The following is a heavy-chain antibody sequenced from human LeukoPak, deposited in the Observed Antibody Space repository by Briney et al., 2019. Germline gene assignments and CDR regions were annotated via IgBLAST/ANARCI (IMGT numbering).Heavy chain of an antibody. Sequence: GGSLRLSCAASGFTVSSNYMSWVRQAPGKGLEWVSVIYSGGSTYYADSVKGRFTISRDNSKNTLYLQMNSLRAEDTAVYYCARALMYYDILTGRDAFDIRGQGTMVTVSS. CDR3: ARALMYYDILTGRDAFDI. D-gene: IGHD3-9*01. J-gene: IGHJ3*02. CDR1: GFTVSSNY. V-gene: IGHV3-53*01. CDR2: IYSGGST.